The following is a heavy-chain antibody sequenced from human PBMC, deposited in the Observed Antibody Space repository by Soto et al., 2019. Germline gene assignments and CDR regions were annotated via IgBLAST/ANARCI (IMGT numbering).Heavy chain of an antibody. V-gene: IGHV3-74*01. CDR2: INSDGSST. D-gene: IGHD3-10*01. CDR1: GFTFSSYW. Sequence: GGSLRLSCAASGFTFSSYWMHWVRQAPGKGLVWVSRINSDGSSTSYADSVKGRFTISRDNAKNTLYLQMNSLRAEDTAVYYCARSRITMVRGVIINRHFDYWGQGTLVTVSS. CDR3: ARSRITMVRGVIINRHFDY. J-gene: IGHJ4*02.